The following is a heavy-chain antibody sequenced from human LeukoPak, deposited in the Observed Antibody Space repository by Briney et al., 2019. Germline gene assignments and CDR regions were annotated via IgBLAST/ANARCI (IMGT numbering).Heavy chain of an antibody. D-gene: IGHD3-10*01. CDR2: IFYTGTP. V-gene: IGHV4-59*01. Sequence: SETLSLTRTVSGGSISDYYWSWIRQPPGKGLEWIGYIFYTGTPNYNPSLKSRATISVDTSKNQLSLKLNSVTAADTAVYNCARGSGSGKYAYYYGMDVWGKGTTVTVSS. CDR1: GGSISDYY. J-gene: IGHJ6*04. CDR3: ARGSGSGKYAYYYGMDV.